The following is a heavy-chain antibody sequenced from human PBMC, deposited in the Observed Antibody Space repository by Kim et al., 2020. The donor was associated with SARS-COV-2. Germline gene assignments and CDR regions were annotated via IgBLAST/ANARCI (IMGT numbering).Heavy chain of an antibody. J-gene: IGHJ4*02. Sequence: YTSERINDNPALKSRVTMSVDMSKNQFSLKLSSVTAADTAVYYCASALGHWGQGTLVTVSS. CDR3: ASALGH. D-gene: IGHD3-16*02. CDR2: YTSERI. V-gene: IGHV4-4*07.